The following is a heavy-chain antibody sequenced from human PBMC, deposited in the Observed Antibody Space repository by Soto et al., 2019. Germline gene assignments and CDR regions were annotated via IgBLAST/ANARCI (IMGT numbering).Heavy chain of an antibody. CDR3: AKDGSHLAVAGTSPTSYFYGLAV. V-gene: IGHV3-30*18. CDR1: GFTFSVYD. Sequence: QVQLVESGGGVVQPGRSLRLSCAASGFTFSVYDMHWVRQAPGKGLEWVALVSYDGSIKYYADSVKGRFTISRDNSKNTLYLQMNSLRVEDTAVYYCAKDGSHLAVAGTSPTSYFYGLAVWGQGTTVTVSS. D-gene: IGHD6-19*01. J-gene: IGHJ6*02. CDR2: VSYDGSIK.